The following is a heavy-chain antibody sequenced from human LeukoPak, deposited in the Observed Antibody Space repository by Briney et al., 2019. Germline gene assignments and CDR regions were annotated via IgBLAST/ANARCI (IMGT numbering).Heavy chain of an antibody. CDR3: ARHRVDSSSPRGMDV. V-gene: IGHV5-51*01. CDR2: IYPGNSDT. Sequence: GESLKISCKGSGYNFITYWIGWVRQMPGKGLEWMGIIYPGNSDTRYSPSFQGQVTFSVDKSISTAYLQWSSLKASDTAMYYCARHRVDSSSPRGMDVWGQGTTVTVSS. CDR1: GYNFITYW. D-gene: IGHD6-13*01. J-gene: IGHJ6*02.